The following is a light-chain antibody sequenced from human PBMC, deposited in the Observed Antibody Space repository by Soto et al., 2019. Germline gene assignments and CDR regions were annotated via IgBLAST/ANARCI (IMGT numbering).Light chain of an antibody. CDR2: SNN. Sequence: QPVLTQPPSASGTPGQRVTISCSGSSSNIGSNYVYWYQQLPGTAPKLLIYSNNQRPSGVPDRFSGSKSGTSASLAISGLRSEDEADYYCAAWDDSLSGQVFGTGTKRTVL. CDR1: SSNIGSNY. CDR3: AAWDDSLSGQV. J-gene: IGLJ1*01. V-gene: IGLV1-47*02.